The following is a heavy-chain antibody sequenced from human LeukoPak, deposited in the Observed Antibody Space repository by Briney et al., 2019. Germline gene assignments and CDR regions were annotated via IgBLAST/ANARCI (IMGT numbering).Heavy chain of an antibody. J-gene: IGHJ4*02. D-gene: IGHD1-26*01. CDR3: AKGSVYRGHAIGNY. CDR2: VVGTGGT. V-gene: IGHV3-23*01. Sequence: PGGSLRLSCAVSGFTLTNHAVSWVRQAPGKGLEWVSIVVGTGGTYYADSVRGRFILSRDNSKNTVYLQMNSLRAEDTALYYCAKGSVYRGHAIGNYWGQGTLVTVSS. CDR1: GFTLTNHA.